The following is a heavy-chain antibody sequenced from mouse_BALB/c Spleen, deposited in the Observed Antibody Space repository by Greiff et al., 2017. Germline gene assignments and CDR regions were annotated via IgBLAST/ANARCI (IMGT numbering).Heavy chain of an antibody. CDR1: GFDFSRYW. CDR2: INPDSSTI. J-gene: IGHJ3*01. Sequence: EVQGVESGGGLVQPGGSLKLSCAASGFDFSRYWMSWVRQAPGKGLEWIGEINPDSSTINYTPSLKDKFIISRDNAKNTLYLQMSKVRSEDTALYYCARPDYGTAWFAYWGQGTLVTVSA. CDR3: ARPDYGTAWFAY. V-gene: IGHV4-1*02. D-gene: IGHD1-1*01.